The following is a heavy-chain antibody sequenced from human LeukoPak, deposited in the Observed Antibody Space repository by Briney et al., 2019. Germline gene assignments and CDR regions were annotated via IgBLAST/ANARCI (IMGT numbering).Heavy chain of an antibody. V-gene: IGHV4-61*02. Sequence: SSETLSLTCTVSGDSITSGSYYWSWIRQPAGKGLEWIGRISTSGRTYYNPSLKSRVTISVDTSKNQFSLKLSSVTAADTAVYYCAREGRVVGATVDWGQGTLVTVSS. D-gene: IGHD1-26*01. CDR3: AREGRVVGATVD. CDR1: GDSITSGSYY. CDR2: ISTSGRT. J-gene: IGHJ4*02.